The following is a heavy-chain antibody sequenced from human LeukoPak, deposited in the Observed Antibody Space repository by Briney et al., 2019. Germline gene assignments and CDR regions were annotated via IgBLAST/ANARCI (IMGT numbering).Heavy chain of an antibody. V-gene: IGHV3-30*18. J-gene: IGHJ4*02. CDR3: AKESLRYSSSWTQVDY. CDR2: ISYDGSNK. D-gene: IGHD6-13*01. CDR1: GFTFSSYG. Sequence: PGGSLRLSCAASGFTFSSYGMHWVRQAPGKGLEWVAGISYDGSNKYYADSVKGRFTISRDNSKNTLYLQMNSLRAEDTAVYYCAKESLRYSSSWTQVDYWGQGTLVTVSS.